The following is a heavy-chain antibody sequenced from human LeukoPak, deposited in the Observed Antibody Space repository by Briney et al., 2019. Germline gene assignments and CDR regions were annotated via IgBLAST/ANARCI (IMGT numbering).Heavy chain of an antibody. V-gene: IGHV1-2*02. Sequence: ASVKVSCKASGYTFTGYYMHWVRQAPGQGLEWMGWINPNSDDTNYAQKFQGRVTMTRDTSISTAYMELSSLRSDDTAVYYCARQLLSWRGNYYYQYYMDVWGKGTTVTVSS. CDR2: INPNSDDT. J-gene: IGHJ6*03. D-gene: IGHD2-2*01. CDR1: GYTFTGYY. CDR3: ARQLLSWRGNYYYQYYMDV.